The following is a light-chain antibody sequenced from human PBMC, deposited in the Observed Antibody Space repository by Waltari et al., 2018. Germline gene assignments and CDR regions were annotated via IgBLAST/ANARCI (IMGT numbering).Light chain of an antibody. V-gene: IGKV4-1*01. CDR3: QQYYSTPPA. CDR2: WAS. Sequence: DIVMTQSPDSLAVSLVERATINCKSSQSVLYSSNNKNYLAWYQQKPGQPPKLLIYWASTRESGVPDRFSGSGSGTDFTLTISSLQAEDVAVYYCQQYYSTPPAFGGGTKVGIK. J-gene: IGKJ4*01. CDR1: QSVLYSSNNKNY.